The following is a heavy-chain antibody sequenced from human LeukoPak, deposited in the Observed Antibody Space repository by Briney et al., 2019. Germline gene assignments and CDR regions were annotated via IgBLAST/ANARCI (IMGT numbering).Heavy chain of an antibody. Sequence: GGSLRLSCAASGFTFSYYPMHWVRQAPGKGLEYVSAISSDGGSTYYANSVKGRFTISRDNSKNTLYLQMDSLRADDMAVYYCARDAAVYSDYAWYFDYWAREPWSPSPQ. J-gene: IGHJ4*02. CDR2: ISSDGGST. CDR1: GFTFSYYP. CDR3: ARDAAVYSDYAWYFDY. V-gene: IGHV3-64*01. D-gene: IGHD5-12*01.